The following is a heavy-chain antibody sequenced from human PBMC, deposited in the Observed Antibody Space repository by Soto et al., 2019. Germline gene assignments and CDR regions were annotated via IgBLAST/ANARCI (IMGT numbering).Heavy chain of an antibody. CDR1: GGSISSGSYY. Sequence: SETLSLTCTVSGGSISSGSYYWSWIRQHPGKGLEWIGYIYHSGTTYYNPSLKSRITMSIDTSKNQFSLNLNSMTAADTAVYYCTRAGPIASYFYGMDVWGRGTTVTVSS. CDR2: IYHSGTT. CDR3: TRAGPIASYFYGMDV. J-gene: IGHJ6*02. D-gene: IGHD2-21*01. V-gene: IGHV4-31*03.